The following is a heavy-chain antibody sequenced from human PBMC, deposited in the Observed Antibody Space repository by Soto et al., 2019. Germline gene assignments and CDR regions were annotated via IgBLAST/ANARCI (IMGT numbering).Heavy chain of an antibody. Sequence: ASVKVSCKASGYTFTNYGISWVRQAPGQGLEWMGWISAYNGNTNYAQKLQGRVTMTTDPSTSTAYMELRSLRSDDTAVYYCARDRLERLALFYYYGMHVWGQATTVTVSS. CDR2: ISAYNGNT. D-gene: IGHD1-1*01. J-gene: IGHJ6*02. V-gene: IGHV1-18*01. CDR1: GYTFTNYG. CDR3: ARDRLERLALFYYYGMHV.